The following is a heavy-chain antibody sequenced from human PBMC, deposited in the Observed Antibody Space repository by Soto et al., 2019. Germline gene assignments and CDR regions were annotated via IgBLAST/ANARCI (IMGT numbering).Heavy chain of an antibody. Sequence: QMQLVQSGPEVKKPGTSVKVSCKASGFTFTSSAVQWVRQARGQRLEWIGWIVVGSGNTNYAQKFQERVTITRDMSTSTAYMELSSLRSEDTAVYYCAAIGGGIVVVDYYYYGMDVWGQGTTVTVSS. CDR3: AAIGGGIVVVDYYYYGMDV. CDR1: GFTFTSSA. D-gene: IGHD3-22*01. V-gene: IGHV1-58*01. CDR2: IVVGSGNT. J-gene: IGHJ6*02.